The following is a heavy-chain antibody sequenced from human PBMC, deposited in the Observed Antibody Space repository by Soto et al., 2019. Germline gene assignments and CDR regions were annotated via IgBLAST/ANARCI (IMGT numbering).Heavy chain of an antibody. CDR1: GFTFHTYA. D-gene: IGHD1-20*01. V-gene: IGHV3-23*01. J-gene: IGHJ4*02. CDR3: AKGDITGTSYFGF. CDR2: LSGSGGST. Sequence: GGSLRLSCAASGFTFHTYAMGWVRQAPGKGLEWVSSLSGSGGSTNYAGSVKGRFSISRDNSKDTLYLQMNNLRPEDTAMYYCAKGDITGTSYFGFWGQGTPVTVSS.